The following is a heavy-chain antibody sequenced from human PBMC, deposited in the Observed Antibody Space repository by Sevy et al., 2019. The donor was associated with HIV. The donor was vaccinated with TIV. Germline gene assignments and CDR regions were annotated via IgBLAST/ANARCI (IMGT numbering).Heavy chain of an antibody. J-gene: IGHJ4*02. CDR3: ARDGCTKPHDY. Sequence: GGSLRLSCAASGFTFSKYSMSWIRQTPGKGLEWVSTFSFGCGKINYADSVKGRFTISRDDSRNTLYLQMNSLRAEDTAIYDCARDGCTKPHDYWGQGTVVTVSS. V-gene: IGHV3-23*01. CDR1: GFTFSKYS. D-gene: IGHD2-8*01. CDR2: FSFGCGKI.